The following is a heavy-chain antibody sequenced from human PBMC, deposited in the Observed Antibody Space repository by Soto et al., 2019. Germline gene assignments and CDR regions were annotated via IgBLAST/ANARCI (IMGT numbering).Heavy chain of an antibody. CDR3: ARGYYHESSGHLDY. Sequence: QVQLVQSGAEVKKPGASVKVSCKASGYTFTNYDINWVRRATGQGLEWMGWVNPNSGNTGNAQKFQGRLTMTRNTAISTAYMELSSLTSEDTAVYYCARGYYHESSGHLDYWGQGTLVIVSS. D-gene: IGHD3-22*01. CDR2: VNPNSGNT. V-gene: IGHV1-8*01. CDR1: GYTFTNYD. J-gene: IGHJ4*02.